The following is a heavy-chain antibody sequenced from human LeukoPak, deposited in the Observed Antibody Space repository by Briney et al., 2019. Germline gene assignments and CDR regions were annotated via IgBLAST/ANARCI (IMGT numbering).Heavy chain of an antibody. CDR1: GYTFTSYD. CDR2: MNPNSGNT. V-gene: IGHV1-8*01. Sequence: GASVKVSCKASGYTFTSYDINWVRQATGQGLEWMGWMNPNSGNTGYAQKFQGRVTMTRNTSISTAYMELSSLRSEDTAVYYCARGFSGGSWYYYYGVDVWGQGTTVTVSS. J-gene: IGHJ6*02. CDR3: ARGFSGGSWYYYYGVDV. D-gene: IGHD6-13*01.